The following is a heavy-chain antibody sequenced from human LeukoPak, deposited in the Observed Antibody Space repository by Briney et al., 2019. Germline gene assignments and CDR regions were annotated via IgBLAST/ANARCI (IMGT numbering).Heavy chain of an antibody. CDR1: GGSFSGYY. D-gene: IGHD3-3*01. Sequence: SETLSLTCAVYGGSFSGYYWSWIRQPPGKGLEWIGEINHSGSTNYNPSLKSRVTISVDTSKNQFSLKLGSVTAADTAVYYCARGALEWLLVRVNWFDPWGQGTLVTVSS. CDR3: ARGALEWLLVRVNWFDP. V-gene: IGHV4-34*01. J-gene: IGHJ5*02. CDR2: INHSGST.